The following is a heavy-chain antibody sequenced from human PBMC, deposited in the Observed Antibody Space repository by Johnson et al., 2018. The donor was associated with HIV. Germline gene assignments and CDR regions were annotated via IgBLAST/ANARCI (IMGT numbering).Heavy chain of an antibody. J-gene: IGHJ3*02. D-gene: IGHD3-3*01. Sequence: QVQLVESGGGVVQPGRSLRLSCAASGFTFSSYGMHWVRQAPGKGLEWVAVISYDGSNKYYADSVKGRFTISRDNSKNTLYLQMNSLRAEDTAVYYCARDRRITIFGSGRAVQSNDACDIWGQGTMVTVSS. CDR2: ISYDGSNK. V-gene: IGHV3-30*03. CDR3: ARDRRITIFGSGRAVQSNDACDI. CDR1: GFTFSSYG.